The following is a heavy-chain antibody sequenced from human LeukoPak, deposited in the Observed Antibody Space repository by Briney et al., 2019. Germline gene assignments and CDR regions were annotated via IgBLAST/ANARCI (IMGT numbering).Heavy chain of an antibody. D-gene: IGHD4-11*01. V-gene: IGHV4-31*03. J-gene: IGHJ4*02. CDR1: GVSISSGDFY. Sequence: SETLSLTCTVSGVSISSGDFYWSWVRQRPGKGLEWIGYIYYSGSTYYAPSLKSRVAMSLDTSKNQFSLKLTSVTAADTGVYYCVREPPVNCFDVWGQGTLVTVS. CDR2: IYYSGST. CDR3: VREPPVNCFDV.